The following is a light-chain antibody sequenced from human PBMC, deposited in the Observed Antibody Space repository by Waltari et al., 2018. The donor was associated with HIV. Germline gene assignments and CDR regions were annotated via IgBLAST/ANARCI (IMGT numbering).Light chain of an antibody. Sequence: SSELTQDPAVSVALGQTVKITCQGDNHRTYYASWYQQKPGQAPVLVSYGKNRRPSEIPDRFSSSASRNTASLIITGAQAEEEAEYYCKTRDRSGNLYVFGTGTTVTVL. CDR2: GKN. V-gene: IGLV3-19*01. CDR1: NHRTYY. J-gene: IGLJ1*01. CDR3: KTRDRSGNLYV.